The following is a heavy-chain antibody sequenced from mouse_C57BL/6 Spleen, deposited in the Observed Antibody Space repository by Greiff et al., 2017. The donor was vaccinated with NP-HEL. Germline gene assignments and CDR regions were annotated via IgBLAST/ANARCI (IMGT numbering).Heavy chain of an antibody. J-gene: IGHJ3*01. CDR3: ARDDYGGAWFAY. CDR2: IYPGSGST. D-gene: IGHD2-4*01. V-gene: IGHV1-55*01. CDR1: GYTFTSYW. Sequence: VQLQQPGAELVKPGASVKMSCKASGYTFTSYWITWVKQRPGQGLEWIGDIYPGSGSTNYNEKFKSKATLTVDTSSSTAYMQLSSLTSEDSAVYYCARDDYGGAWFAYWGQGTLVTVSA.